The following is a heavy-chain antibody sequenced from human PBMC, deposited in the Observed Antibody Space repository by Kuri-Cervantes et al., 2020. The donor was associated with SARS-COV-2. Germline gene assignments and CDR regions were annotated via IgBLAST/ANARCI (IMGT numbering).Heavy chain of an antibody. CDR1: GGSISTCY. CDR3: ARESNYSHYYGTEV. V-gene: IGHV4-59*01. J-gene: IGHJ6*02. Sequence: SETLSLTCTVSGGSISTCYWSWIRQPPGKGLEWIGYIYYSGSTTYNPSIKSLVTISVDTSKNQFSLELDSVNAADTAVYYCARESNYSHYYGTEVWGQGTTVTVSS. CDR2: IYYSGST.